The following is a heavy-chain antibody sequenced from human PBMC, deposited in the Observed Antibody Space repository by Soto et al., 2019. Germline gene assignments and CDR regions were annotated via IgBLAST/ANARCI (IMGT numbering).Heavy chain of an antibody. V-gene: IGHV1-8*01. CDR2: MNPNNGNT. CDR1: GYTFTSYD. Sequence: QVQLVQSGAEVKKPGASVKVSCKTSGYTFTSYDINWVRQAAGQGLEWMGWMNPNNGNTGYAQKFQGRVTMTRDTSTSTAYLELSSLRSEDTAVYYCAKNPAKTGDFACWGQGSLVTVSS. CDR3: AKNPAKTGDFAC. J-gene: IGHJ4*02. D-gene: IGHD7-27*01.